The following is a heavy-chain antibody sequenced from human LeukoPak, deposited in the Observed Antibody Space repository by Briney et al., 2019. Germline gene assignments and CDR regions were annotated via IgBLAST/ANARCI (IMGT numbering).Heavy chain of an antibody. Sequence: ASVKVSCKASGFTFNAYYIHWVRQAPGQGLEWMGWINPNTGDTNFAQKFQGRVAMTRDTSLSTAYMDLSRLTSDDTAVYYCARDHEAMAGIPDYWGQGTLVTVSS. CDR2: INPNTGDT. D-gene: IGHD6-19*01. CDR1: GFTFNAYY. V-gene: IGHV1-2*02. J-gene: IGHJ4*02. CDR3: ARDHEAMAGIPDY.